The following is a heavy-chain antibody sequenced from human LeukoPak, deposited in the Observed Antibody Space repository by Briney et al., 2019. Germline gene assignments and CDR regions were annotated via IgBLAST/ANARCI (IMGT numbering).Heavy chain of an antibody. J-gene: IGHJ4*02. CDR1: GFTFSSYW. Sequence: GGSLRLSCAASGFTFSSYWMHWVRQAPGKGLVWVSRINTDGSSTSYADSVKGRFTTSRDNAKNTLYLQMNSLRAEDTAVYYCARDQDFWSGYPDYWGQGTLVTVSS. CDR2: INTDGSST. V-gene: IGHV3-74*01. CDR3: ARDQDFWSGYPDY. D-gene: IGHD3-3*01.